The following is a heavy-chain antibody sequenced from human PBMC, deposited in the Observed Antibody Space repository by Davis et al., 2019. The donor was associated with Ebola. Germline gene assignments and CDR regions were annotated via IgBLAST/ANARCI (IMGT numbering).Heavy chain of an antibody. J-gene: IGHJ4*02. D-gene: IGHD5-18*01. CDR3: ARAPLTYTYYFDY. CDR2: IWYDGSNK. Sequence: PGGSLRLSCAASGFTFSSYGMHWVRQAPGKGLEWVAVIWYDGSNKYYADSVKGRFTISRDNSKNTLYLQMNSLRAEDTAVYYCARAPLTYTYYFDYWGQGTLVTVSS. V-gene: IGHV3-33*01. CDR1: GFTFSSYG.